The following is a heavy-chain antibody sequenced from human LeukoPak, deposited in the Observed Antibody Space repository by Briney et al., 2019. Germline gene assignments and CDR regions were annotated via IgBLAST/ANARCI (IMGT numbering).Heavy chain of an antibody. CDR1: GYTFTGYY. CDR2: INPNSGGT. CDR3: ATSNPYYYDRSGYTYYFDY. Sequence: ASVKVSCKASGYTFTGYYMHWVRQAPGQGLEWMGWINPNSGGTNYAQKFQGRVTMTRDTSISTAYMELSRLRSDDTAVYYCATSNPYYYDRSGYTYYFDYWGQGTLVTVSS. J-gene: IGHJ4*02. D-gene: IGHD3-22*01. V-gene: IGHV1-2*02.